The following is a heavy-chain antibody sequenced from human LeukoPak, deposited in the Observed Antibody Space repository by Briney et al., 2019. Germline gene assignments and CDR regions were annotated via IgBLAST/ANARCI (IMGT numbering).Heavy chain of an antibody. CDR3: ARGEVPRVVVITDY. CDR1: GFTFSSYA. V-gene: IGHV3-30*04. J-gene: IGHJ4*02. D-gene: IGHD3-22*01. CDR2: ISYDGSNK. Sequence: PGGSLRLSCAASGFTFSSYAMHWVRQAPGKGLEWVAVISYDGSNKYYADSVKGRFTISRDNSKNTLYLQMNSLRAEDTAVYYCARGEVPRVVVITDYWGQGTLVTVSS.